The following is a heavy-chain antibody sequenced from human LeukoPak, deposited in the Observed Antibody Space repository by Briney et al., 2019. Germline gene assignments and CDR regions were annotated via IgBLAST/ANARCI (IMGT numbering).Heavy chain of an antibody. Sequence: PSETLSLTCTVSGGSISSYYWSWIRQPAGKGLEWIGRIYTSGVTNYSPSPKSRVTISVDKSKNQFSLNLSSVTAADTAVYYCAGLGYCTNGVCWGNWFDPWGQGTLVTVSS. D-gene: IGHD2-8*01. CDR3: AGLGYCTNGVCWGNWFDP. CDR1: GGSISSYY. CDR2: IYTSGVT. V-gene: IGHV4-4*07. J-gene: IGHJ5*02.